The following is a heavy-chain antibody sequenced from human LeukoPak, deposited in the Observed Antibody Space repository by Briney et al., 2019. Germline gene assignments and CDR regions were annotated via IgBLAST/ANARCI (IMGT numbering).Heavy chain of an antibody. CDR3: VKDRGGSPFYGMDV. D-gene: IGHD1-26*01. CDR1: GLTFSSSS. J-gene: IGHJ6*02. V-gene: IGHV3-21*04. CDR2: ISSTSEYI. Sequence: GGSLRLSCVVSGLTFSSSSMAWVRQAPGKGLEWVSSISSTSEYIFQKDSLKGRFTISRDNAKNSVFLQMNSLRAEDTAVYYCVKDRGGSPFYGMDVWGQGTTVTVSS.